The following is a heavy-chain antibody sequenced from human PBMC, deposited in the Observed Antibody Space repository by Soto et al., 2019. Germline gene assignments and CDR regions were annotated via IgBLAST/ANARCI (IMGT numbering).Heavy chain of an antibody. CDR1: GYTFTGYY. Sequence: QVQLVQSGPEVKKPGASVKVSCNASGYTFTGYYMHWVRQAPGQGQEWVGWINPYSGGTNYAQKFQGRVTMSRDTSISTAYMELSRLRSDDTAVYYCARDLESVEFDYWGQGTLVTVSS. D-gene: IGHD3-3*01. CDR2: INPYSGGT. CDR3: ARDLESVEFDY. V-gene: IGHV1-2*02. J-gene: IGHJ4*02.